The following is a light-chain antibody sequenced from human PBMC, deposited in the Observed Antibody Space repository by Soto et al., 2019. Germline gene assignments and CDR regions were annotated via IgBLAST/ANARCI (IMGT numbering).Light chain of an antibody. J-gene: IGKJ1*01. V-gene: IGKV1-39*01. CDR1: QSISKY. Sequence: DIQMTQSPSSLSASVGDRITITCRASQSISKYLNWYQHKAGKAPKILIYAASTLQSGVPSRFSGSRSGTDFTLIISKLQPEDFATYYCQQTYSSHPCSFGQGTKVEI. CDR2: AAS. CDR3: QQTYSSHPCS.